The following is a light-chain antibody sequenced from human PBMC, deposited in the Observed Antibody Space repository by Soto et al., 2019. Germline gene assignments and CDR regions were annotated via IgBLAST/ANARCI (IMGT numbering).Light chain of an antibody. Sequence: DIVLTQSPATLSLSPGERATLSCRASQSVRSFLAWYQQKPGQAPRLLMYEASNRATGVPARFSGGGSGTDFTLTISSLEPEDFAVYYCQQRSDWPWTFGQGSKVEIK. CDR3: QQRSDWPWT. CDR1: QSVRSF. V-gene: IGKV3-11*01. CDR2: EAS. J-gene: IGKJ1*01.